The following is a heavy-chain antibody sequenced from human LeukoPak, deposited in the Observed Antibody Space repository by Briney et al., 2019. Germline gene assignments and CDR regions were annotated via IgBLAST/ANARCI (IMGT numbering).Heavy chain of an antibody. CDR2: IYYSGST. J-gene: IGHJ4*02. Sequence: PSETLSLTCTVSGGSISSYYWSWIRQPPGKGLEWIGYIYYSGSTNYNPSLKSRVTISVDTSKNQFSLKLSSVTAADTAVYYCARGDTAAGRDYFDYWGQGTLVTVSS. D-gene: IGHD6-13*01. CDR3: ARGDTAAGRDYFDY. CDR1: GGSISSYY. V-gene: IGHV4-59*01.